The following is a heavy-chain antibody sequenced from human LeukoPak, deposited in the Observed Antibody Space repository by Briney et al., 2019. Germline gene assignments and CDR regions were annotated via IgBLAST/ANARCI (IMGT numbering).Heavy chain of an antibody. D-gene: IGHD5-24*01. V-gene: IGHV3-7*03. CDR1: GFTFSSYW. Sequence: GGSLRLSCAASGFTFSSYWMSWVRQAPGKGLEWVAKIKQDGSGKYYVDSVKGRFTISRDNAKNSLYLQMNTLRTEDTAVYYCGRDFDGYYYSAYYVDYWGQGTLVTVSS. CDR2: IKQDGSGK. CDR3: GRDFDGYYYSAYYVDY. J-gene: IGHJ4*02.